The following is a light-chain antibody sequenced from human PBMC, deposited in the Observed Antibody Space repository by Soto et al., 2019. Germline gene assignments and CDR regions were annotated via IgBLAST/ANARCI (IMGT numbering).Light chain of an antibody. CDR1: QSVSRY. CDR3: QQYNNWPPWT. CDR2: DAS. Sequence: EIVLTQSPATLSLSPGERATLSCRASQSVSRYLAWYQQKPGQGPRLLIYDASTRATGIPARFSGSGSGTEFTLTISSLQSEDFAVYYCQQYNNWPPWTFGQGTKVDIK. V-gene: IGKV3D-15*01. J-gene: IGKJ1*01.